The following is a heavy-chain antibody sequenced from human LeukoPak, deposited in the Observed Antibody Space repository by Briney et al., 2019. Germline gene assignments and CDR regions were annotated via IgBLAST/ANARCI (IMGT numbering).Heavy chain of an antibody. CDR1: GGTFSSYA. CDR2: IIPIFGTA. J-gene: IGHJ6*03. V-gene: IGHV1-69*13. CDR3: ASVEYSSSYYMDV. D-gene: IGHD6-6*01. Sequence: SVKVSYKASGGTFSSYAISWVRQAPGQGLEWMGGIIPIFGTANYAQKFQGRVTITADESTSTAYMELSSLRSEDTAVYYCASVEYSSSYYMDVWGKGTTVTVSS.